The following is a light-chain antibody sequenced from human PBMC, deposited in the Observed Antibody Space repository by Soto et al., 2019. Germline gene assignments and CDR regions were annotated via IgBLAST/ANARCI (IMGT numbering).Light chain of an antibody. J-gene: IGLJ1*01. CDR3: SSYTTSNTRQIV. Sequence: SVVSQPASVCGSPGQSITISCTGTSSDVGGYNYVSWYQHHPGKAPKLMIYDVSNRPSGVSNRFSGSKSGNTASLTISGLQPEDEADYYCSSYTTSNTRQIVFGTG. CDR1: SSDVGGYNY. V-gene: IGLV2-14*03. CDR2: DVS.